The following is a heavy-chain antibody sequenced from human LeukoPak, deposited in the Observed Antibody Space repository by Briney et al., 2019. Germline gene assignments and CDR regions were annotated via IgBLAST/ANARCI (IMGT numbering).Heavy chain of an antibody. Sequence: GGTLRLSCTASGFTFRDYGMSWVRQAPGKGLEWVSAISGGGGDTYYADSVKGRFTISRDNSKDTLYLQMNSLRAEDTAIYYCAKDSLPGIAAAGTVYWGQGTLVTVSS. CDR2: ISGGGGDT. CDR3: AKDSLPGIAAAGTVY. D-gene: IGHD6-13*01. CDR1: GFTFRDYG. J-gene: IGHJ4*02. V-gene: IGHV3-23*01.